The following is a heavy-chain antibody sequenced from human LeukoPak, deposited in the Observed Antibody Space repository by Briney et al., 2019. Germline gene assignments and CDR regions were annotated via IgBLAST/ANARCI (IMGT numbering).Heavy chain of an antibody. V-gene: IGHV1-2*02. J-gene: IGHJ6*03. D-gene: IGHD3-10*01. CDR3: ARPMVRGVRNHYYYYYMDV. Sequence: GASVKVSCKASGYTFTGYYMHWVRRAPGQGLEWMGWINPNSGGTNYAQKFQGRVTMTRDTSISTAYTELSRLRSDDTAVYYCARPMVRGVRNHYYYYYMDVWGKGTTVTVSS. CDR2: INPNSGGT. CDR1: GYTFTGYY.